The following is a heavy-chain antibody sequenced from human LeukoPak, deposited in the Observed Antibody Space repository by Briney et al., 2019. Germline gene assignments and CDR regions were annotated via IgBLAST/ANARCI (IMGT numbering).Heavy chain of an antibody. Sequence: SETLSLTCTVSGGSINSYYWSWIRQPAGKGLEWIGRVYISGSTNYNPSLRSRVIMSVDTSKNQFSLKLTSVTAADTAVYYCARGRTAAAGDGFDYWGQGTLVTVSS. D-gene: IGHD6-13*01. V-gene: IGHV4-4*07. J-gene: IGHJ4*02. CDR2: VYISGST. CDR3: ARGRTAAAGDGFDY. CDR1: GGSINSYY.